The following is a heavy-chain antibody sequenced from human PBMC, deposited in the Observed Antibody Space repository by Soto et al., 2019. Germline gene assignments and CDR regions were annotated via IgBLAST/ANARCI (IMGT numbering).Heavy chain of an antibody. CDR2: IIPLLGTA. CDR3: ARDPVDLFGYMDV. CDR1: EGTFSSYS. D-gene: IGHD6-25*01. Sequence: QEELVQSGAEVKKPGSSVNVSCKASEGTFSSYSITWVRQAPGQRLEWMGEIIPLLGTANYAQKFQGRVTITGDKSTSTIYMGLSSLRSDDTAVYYYARDPVDLFGYMDVWGQGTTVTVSS. J-gene: IGHJ6*02. V-gene: IGHV1-69*06.